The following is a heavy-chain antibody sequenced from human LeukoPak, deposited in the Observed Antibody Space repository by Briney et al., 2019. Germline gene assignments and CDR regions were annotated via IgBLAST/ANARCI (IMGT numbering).Heavy chain of an antibody. V-gene: IGHV2-5*02. D-gene: IGHD5-12*01. CDR2: LNWDDDK. J-gene: IGHJ4*02. CDR1: GFSLSTNGVG. CDR3: AFARRYGGYGAPYDFDY. Sequence: SGPTLVNPTQTLTLTCTFSGFSLSTNGVGVGWIRKTPGKALEWLALLNWDDDKRYSPSLKSRLTSKDTSKNQVVLTVTNMDPVDTATYYCAFARRYGGYGAPYDFDYWGQGTLVTVSS.